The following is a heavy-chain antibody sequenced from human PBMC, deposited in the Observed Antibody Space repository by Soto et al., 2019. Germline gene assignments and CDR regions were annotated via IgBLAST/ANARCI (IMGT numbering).Heavy chain of an antibody. V-gene: IGHV4-4*07. Sequence: ETLSLTCTVSGVSISGHSWIWIRQPAGRGLEWIGHIYPSGSTSYNPSLRSRVTMSLDTSKNQIFLNLTSVTAADTAVFYCVRGRSYSVYDFWGPGTLVTVSS. CDR2: IYPSGST. D-gene: IGHD5-12*01. CDR3: VRGRSYSVYDF. J-gene: IGHJ4*02. CDR1: GVSISGHS.